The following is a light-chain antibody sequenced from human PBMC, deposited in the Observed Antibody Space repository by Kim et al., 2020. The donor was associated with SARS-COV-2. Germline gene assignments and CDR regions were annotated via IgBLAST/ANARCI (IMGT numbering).Light chain of an antibody. CDR3: QQYATSPGT. CDR1: QSVRSNF. Sequence: ENVLTQSPGTLPLSPGERATLSCRASQSVRSNFLAWYQQKAGQAPRLLIYSASSRASGIPDRFSGSGSGTDFTLTISTLEPEDFAVYYCQQYATSPGTFGQGTKVDIK. V-gene: IGKV3-20*01. J-gene: IGKJ1*01. CDR2: SAS.